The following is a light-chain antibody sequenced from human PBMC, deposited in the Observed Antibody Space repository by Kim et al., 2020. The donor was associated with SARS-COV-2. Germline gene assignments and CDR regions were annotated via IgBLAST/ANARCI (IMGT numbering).Light chain of an antibody. V-gene: IGLV3-19*01. Sequence: SSELTQDPAVSVALGQTVRITCQGDSLRNYYASWYQQKPGQAPVLVIYGKNNRPSGIPDRFSGSDSGNTASLTITGAQAEDEADYYCKSRDSSGHPYVFGPGTKVTVL. CDR3: KSRDSSGHPYV. CDR1: SLRNYY. CDR2: GKN. J-gene: IGLJ1*01.